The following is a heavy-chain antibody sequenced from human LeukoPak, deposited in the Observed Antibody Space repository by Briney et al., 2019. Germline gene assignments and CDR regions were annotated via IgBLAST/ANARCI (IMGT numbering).Heavy chain of an antibody. V-gene: IGHV4-30-2*01. CDR2: IYHSGST. CDR1: GGSISSGGYY. D-gene: IGHD2-2*01. CDR3: ASGCSSTSCYRALGY. Sequence: SETLSLTCAVSGGSISSGGYYWSWIRQPPGKGLEWIGYIYHSGSTYYNPSLKSRVTISVDRSKNQFSLKLSSVTAADTAVYYCASGCSSTSCYRALGYWGQGTLVTVSS. J-gene: IGHJ4*02.